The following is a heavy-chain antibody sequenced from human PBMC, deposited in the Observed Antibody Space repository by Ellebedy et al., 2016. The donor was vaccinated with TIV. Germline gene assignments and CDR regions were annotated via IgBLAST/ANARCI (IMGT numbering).Heavy chain of an antibody. Sequence: GESLKISXAASNFNFHEDAMHWVCQAPGKGLEWVALVTYNGKDTYYADSVRGRFTISRDNSKSTVYLQMRSLNPNDTAVYFCARARTLGSGSSLDHWGQGTLVAVSS. J-gene: IGHJ4*02. CDR2: VTYNGKDT. CDR1: NFNFHEDA. CDR3: ARARTLGSGSSLDH. D-gene: IGHD3-10*01. V-gene: IGHV3-30*04.